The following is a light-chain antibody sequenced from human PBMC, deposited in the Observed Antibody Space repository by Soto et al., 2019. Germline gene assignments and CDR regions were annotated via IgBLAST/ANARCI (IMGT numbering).Light chain of an antibody. J-gene: IGKJ1*01. V-gene: IGKV3-11*01. Sequence: EVVLTQSPATLSVSPGERATLSCRASQSVSSNLAWYQQKPGQPPRLLIYDASNRATGIPARFSGSGSGTDFTLTISSLEPEDFAVYYCQRRSNWSTTFGQGTKVDIK. CDR1: QSVSSN. CDR2: DAS. CDR3: QRRSNWSTT.